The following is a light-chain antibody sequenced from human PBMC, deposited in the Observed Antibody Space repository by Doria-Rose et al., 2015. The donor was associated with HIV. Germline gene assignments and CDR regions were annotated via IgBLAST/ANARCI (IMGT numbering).Light chain of an antibody. CDR2: DGS. CDR3: HQYGTSWT. V-gene: IGKV3-20*01. Sequence: TQSPGTLSLSPGERATLSCSARQSFSRTYLAWYQQKPGQAPSLLIYDGSTRATGIPDRFSASGSGTDFTLTINRLEPEDFALYYCHQYGTSWTFGQGTKVGI. CDR1: QSFSRTY. J-gene: IGKJ1*01.